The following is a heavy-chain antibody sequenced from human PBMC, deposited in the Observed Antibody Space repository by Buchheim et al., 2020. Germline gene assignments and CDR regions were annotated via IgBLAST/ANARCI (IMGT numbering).Heavy chain of an antibody. V-gene: IGHV3-23*01. J-gene: IGHJ6*03. CDR1: GFTFSSYA. CDR3: AKDLFNVVPAAIARHYYYYYMDV. CDR2: ISGSGGST. D-gene: IGHD2-2*01. Sequence: EVQLLESGGGLVQPGGSLRLSCAASGFTFSSYAMSWVRQAPGKGLEWVSAISGSGGSTYYADSVKGRFTISRDNSKNTLYLQMNSLRAEDTAVYYCAKDLFNVVPAAIARHYYYYYMDVWGKGTT.